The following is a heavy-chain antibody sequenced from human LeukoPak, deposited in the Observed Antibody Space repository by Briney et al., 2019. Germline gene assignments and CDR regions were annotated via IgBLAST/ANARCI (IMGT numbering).Heavy chain of an antibody. V-gene: IGHV4-34*01. J-gene: IGHJ6*03. Sequence: SETLSLTCAVYGGSFSGYYWSWIRQPPGKGLEWIGEINHSGSTKYNTSLKSRATISVDTSKNQFSLKLSSVTAADTAVYYCARLRYSSLNYYYYYMDVWDKGTTVTVSS. CDR2: INHSGST. CDR3: ARLRYSSLNYYYYYMDV. D-gene: IGHD6-13*01. CDR1: GGSFSGYY.